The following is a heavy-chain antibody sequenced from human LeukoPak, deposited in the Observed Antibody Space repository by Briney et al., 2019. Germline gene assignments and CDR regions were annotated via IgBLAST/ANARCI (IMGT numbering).Heavy chain of an antibody. CDR1: GFTFSSYA. D-gene: IGHD3-10*01. CDR3: AKDRDYYDSGSYYRSHYMDV. V-gene: IGHV3-23*01. J-gene: IGHJ6*03. Sequence: GGSLRLSRAASGFTFSSYAMSWVRQAPGKGLEWVSAISGSGGSTYYADSVKGRFTISRDNSKNTLYLQMNTLRAEDTAVYSCAKDRDYYDSGSYYRSHYMDVWGKGTTVTVSS. CDR2: ISGSGGST.